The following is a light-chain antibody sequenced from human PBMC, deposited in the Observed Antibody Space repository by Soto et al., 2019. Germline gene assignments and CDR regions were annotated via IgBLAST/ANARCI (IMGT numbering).Light chain of an antibody. CDR3: SSYAGSTLWV. CDR2: EVS. V-gene: IGLV2-8*01. CDR1: SSDVGGYNY. Sequence: QSALTQPPSASGSPGQSVTISCTGTSSDVGGYNYVSWYQQHPGKAPKLMIYEVSKRPSGVPDRFSGSKSGNTASLTVSGLQAEDEADYYCSSYAGSTLWVFGTGTKLNVL. J-gene: IGLJ1*01.